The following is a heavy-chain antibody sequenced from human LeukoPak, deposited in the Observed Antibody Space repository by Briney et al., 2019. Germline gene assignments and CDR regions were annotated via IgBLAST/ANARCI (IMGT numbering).Heavy chain of an antibody. Sequence: PGGSLRLSCAASGFTFSDYGMHWVRQAPGRGLDWVAYIRSDGSNKYYADSVKGRFTISGDNSENTVYLEMNSLRTEDTAVYYCVPDFDYWGQGTLVTVSS. CDR1: GFTFSDYG. CDR3: VPDFDY. CDR2: IRSDGSNK. J-gene: IGHJ4*02. V-gene: IGHV3-30*02.